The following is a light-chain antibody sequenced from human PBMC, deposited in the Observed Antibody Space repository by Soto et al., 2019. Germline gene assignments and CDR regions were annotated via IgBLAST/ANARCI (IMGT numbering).Light chain of an antibody. Sequence: EIVLTQSPGTLSLSPGERATLSCRASQSVSSSYLAWYQQKPGQAPRPLIYGASSSAIGIPDRFSGSGSGTDFTLTISRLEPEDFEVYYCQQYGSSPWTFGQGIKVEIK. CDR1: QSVSSSY. V-gene: IGKV3-20*01. CDR3: QQYGSSPWT. CDR2: GAS. J-gene: IGKJ1*01.